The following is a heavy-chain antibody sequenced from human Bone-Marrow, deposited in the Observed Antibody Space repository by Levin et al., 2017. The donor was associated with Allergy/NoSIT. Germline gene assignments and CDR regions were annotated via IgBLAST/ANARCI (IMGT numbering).Heavy chain of an antibody. J-gene: IGHJ4*02. V-gene: IGHV5-10-1*01. CDR3: ARHGGLPGNEQTDGRSFDL. CDR1: GYSFISYW. D-gene: IGHD4-23*01. CDR2: IDPSDSYT. Sequence: KVSCKASGYSFISYWMSWVRHLPGKGLQWMGRIDPSDSYTNYGPSFQGHVTISADKSTSTAYLQWSSLKASDTATYYCARHGGLPGNEQTDGRSFDLGGQGTLVTVSS.